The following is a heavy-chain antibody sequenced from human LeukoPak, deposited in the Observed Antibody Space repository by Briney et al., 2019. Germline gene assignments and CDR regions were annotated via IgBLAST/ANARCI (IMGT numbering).Heavy chain of an antibody. J-gene: IGHJ4*02. CDR3: VRGVVVPAAYFDY. CDR1: GGSISSGDYY. D-gene: IGHD2-2*01. V-gene: IGHV4-30-4*01. Sequence: SQTLSLTCTVSGGSISSGDYYWSWIRQPPGKGLEWIGYIYYSGSTYYNPSLKSRVTISVDTSKNQFSLKLSSVTAADTAVYYCVRGVVVPAAYFDYWGQGTLVTVSS. CDR2: IYYSGST.